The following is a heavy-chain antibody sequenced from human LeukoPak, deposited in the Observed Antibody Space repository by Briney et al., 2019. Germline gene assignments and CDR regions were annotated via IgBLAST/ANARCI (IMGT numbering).Heavy chain of an antibody. CDR2: FKSKAAGGTT. D-gene: IGHD1-26*01. Sequence: GECLRLSCAASGFTFSVTWMSWVRQAPGRGLEWVGRFKSKAAGGTTDYAAPVAGRFTISRDDSKNMLYLQMNSLKTEDTAVYYCTRGAPQADVFDIWGQGTMVTVSS. CDR1: GFTFSVTW. J-gene: IGHJ3*02. CDR3: TRGAPQADVFDI. V-gene: IGHV3-15*01.